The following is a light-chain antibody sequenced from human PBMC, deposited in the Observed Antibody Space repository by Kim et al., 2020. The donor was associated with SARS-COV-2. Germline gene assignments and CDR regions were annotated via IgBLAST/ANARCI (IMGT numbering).Light chain of an antibody. Sequence: VSVSAGQTASITCSGDKVGEKFVHWYQQRPGQSPVLVIYEDRKRPSGIPARFSGSNSENTATLTISGTQPLDEADYYCQVWDRVVVFGGGTKLTVL. J-gene: IGLJ2*01. CDR3: QVWDRVVV. CDR2: EDR. CDR1: KVGEKF. V-gene: IGLV3-1*01.